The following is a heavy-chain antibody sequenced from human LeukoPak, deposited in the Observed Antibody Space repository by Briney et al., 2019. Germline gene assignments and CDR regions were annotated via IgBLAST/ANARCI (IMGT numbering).Heavy chain of an antibody. CDR3: ARAVRYDFWSGYYSDY. J-gene: IGHJ4*02. Sequence: ASVKVSCKASGYTFIGYYIHWVRQAPGHGLEWMGCINPNSGGTNYAQNFQGRVTMTRDTSISTAYMELRSLRSDDTAVYYCARAVRYDFWSGYYSDYWGQGTLVTVSS. CDR1: GYTFIGYY. V-gene: IGHV1-2*02. D-gene: IGHD3-3*01. CDR2: INPNSGGT.